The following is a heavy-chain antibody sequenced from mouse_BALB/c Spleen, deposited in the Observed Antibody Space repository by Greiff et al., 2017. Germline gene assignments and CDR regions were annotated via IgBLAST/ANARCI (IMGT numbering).Heavy chain of an antibody. CDR3: ARPSYGNYDAMDY. D-gene: IGHD2-1*01. J-gene: IGHJ4*01. V-gene: IGHV5-6*01. CDR1: GFTFSSYG. CDR2: ISSGGSYT. Sequence: EVQRVESGGDLVKPGGSLKLSCAASGFTFSSYGMSWVRQTPDKRLEWVATISSGGSYTYYPDSVKGRFTISRDNAKNTLYLQMSSLKSEDTAMYYCARPSYGNYDAMDYWGQGTSVTVSS.